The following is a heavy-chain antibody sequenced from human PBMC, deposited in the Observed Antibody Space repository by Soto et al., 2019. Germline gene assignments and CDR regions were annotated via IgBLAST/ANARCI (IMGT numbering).Heavy chain of an antibody. CDR3: ASRKKAAAFDI. J-gene: IGHJ3*02. V-gene: IGHV4-61*01. D-gene: IGHD2-15*01. CDR2: IYYSGST. CDR1: GRSVSSGSYY. Sequence: QVQLQESGPGLVKPSETLSLTCTVSGRSVSSGSYYWSWIRQPPGKGLEWIGYIYYSGSTNYNPSLTSRGATSVDTYKNRFSLKLGSVTAADTAVYYCASRKKAAAFDIWGHGTMVTVSS.